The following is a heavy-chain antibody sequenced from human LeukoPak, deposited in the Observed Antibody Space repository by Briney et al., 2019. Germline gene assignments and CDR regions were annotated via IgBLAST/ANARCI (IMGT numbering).Heavy chain of an antibody. D-gene: IGHD3-10*01. CDR3: ARVRGYWGYYFDY. V-gene: IGHV1-2*02. CDR2: INPNSGGT. Sequence: ASVKVSCKASGYTFTGYYMHWVRQAPGQGLEWMGWINPNSGGTNYAQKFQGRVTMTRDTSISTAYMELSRLRSDDTAVYYCARVRGYWGYYFDYWGQGTLVTVSS. J-gene: IGHJ4*02. CDR1: GYTFTGYY.